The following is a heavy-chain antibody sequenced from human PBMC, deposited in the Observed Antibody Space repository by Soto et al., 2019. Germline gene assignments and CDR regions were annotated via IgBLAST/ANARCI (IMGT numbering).Heavy chain of an antibody. CDR2: INHSGST. V-gene: IGHV4-34*01. J-gene: IGHJ3*02. D-gene: IGHD2-15*01. CDR1: GGSFSGYY. Sequence: SETLSLTCAVYGGSFSGYYWSWIRQPPGKGLEWIGEINHSGSTNYNPSLKSRVTISVDTSKNQFSLKLSSVTAADTAVYYCARTRKSVVVAAGDAFDIWGQGTMVTVSS. CDR3: ARTRKSVVVAAGDAFDI.